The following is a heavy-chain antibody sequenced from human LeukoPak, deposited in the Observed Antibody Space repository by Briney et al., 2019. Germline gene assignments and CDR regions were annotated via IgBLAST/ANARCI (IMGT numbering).Heavy chain of an antibody. Sequence: GGSLRLSCAASGFTFSRYFLAWVRQAPGKGLEWVASIFAGSGTTHYADSVKGRFTISRDNSQNTLYIQMESLRVEDTAVYYCVKAQRGFDDFWSGYDYWGQGTLVTVSS. J-gene: IGHJ4*02. CDR2: IFAGSGTT. D-gene: IGHD3-3*01. CDR3: VKAQRGFDDFWSGYDY. CDR1: GFTFSRYF. V-gene: IGHV3-23*01.